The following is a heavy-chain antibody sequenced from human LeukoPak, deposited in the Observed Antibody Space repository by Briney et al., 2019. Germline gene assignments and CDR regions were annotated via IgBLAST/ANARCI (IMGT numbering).Heavy chain of an antibody. Sequence: GGSLRLSCAASGFTFSNYAMSWVRQAPGKGLEWVSGITGRSTYSADSVKGRFTITRDISKNTLYVQMNSMRAEDTAVYYCAKVVGTSGWYFDYWGQGTLVTVSS. D-gene: IGHD1-1*01. CDR3: AKVVGTSGWYFDY. CDR1: GFTFSNYA. J-gene: IGHJ4*02. CDR2: ITGRST. V-gene: IGHV3-23*01.